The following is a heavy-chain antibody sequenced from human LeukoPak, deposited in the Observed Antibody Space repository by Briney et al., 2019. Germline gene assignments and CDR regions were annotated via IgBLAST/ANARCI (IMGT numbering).Heavy chain of an antibody. D-gene: IGHD7-27*01. Sequence: PGGSLRLSCAASGFTFSSYWMSWVRQAPGKGLEWVANIKQDGSEKYYVDSVKGRFTISRDNAKNSLYLQMNSLRAEDTAVYYCARGQLTGDDELFDYWGQGTLVTVSS. CDR3: ARGQLTGDDELFDY. CDR1: GFTFSSYW. J-gene: IGHJ4*02. V-gene: IGHV3-7*01. CDR2: IKQDGSEK.